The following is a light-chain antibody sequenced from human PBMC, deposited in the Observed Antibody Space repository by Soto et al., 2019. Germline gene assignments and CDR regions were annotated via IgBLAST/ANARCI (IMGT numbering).Light chain of an antibody. CDR3: QQAHSFPLT. CDR2: AAS. V-gene: IGKV1D-12*01. CDR1: QDISSW. Sequence: DIQMTQSPSSVSASVGDSVTITCRASQDISSWLAWYQQKPGKAPNLLIYAASILQSGVPSRFSGSGSATDFTLTISSLQPEDVATYYCQQAHSFPLTFGGGTRLEIK. J-gene: IGKJ4*01.